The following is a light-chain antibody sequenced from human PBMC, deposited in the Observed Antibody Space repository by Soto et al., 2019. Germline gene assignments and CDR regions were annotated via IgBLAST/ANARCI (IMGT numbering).Light chain of an antibody. V-gene: IGKV1-5*03. CDR1: QSVSSK. Sequence: DIQMTQSPSTLSASEGDRVIITCRASQSVSSKLAWYQQKPGKAPKLLIYKASSLESGVPSRFSGSGSGTEFTLTISSLQPDDFATYYCQQYKTYWTFGQGTKVEIK. CDR3: QQYKTYWT. CDR2: KAS. J-gene: IGKJ1*01.